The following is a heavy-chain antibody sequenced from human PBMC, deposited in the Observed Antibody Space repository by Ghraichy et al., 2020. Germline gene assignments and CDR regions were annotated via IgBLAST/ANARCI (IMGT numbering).Heavy chain of an antibody. CDR1: GYTFTNYG. CDR2: ISGYNGHT. CDR3: ARDDFSSGYDHDY. D-gene: IGHD5-12*01. Sequence: ASVKVSCKASGYTFTNYGFSWVRQAPGQGLEWMGWISGYNGHTNYIEKLQGRVTMTTDTSTSTVYMELRSLRSDDTAVYYCARDDFSSGYDHDYWGQGTLVTVSS. V-gene: IGHV1-18*01. J-gene: IGHJ4*02.